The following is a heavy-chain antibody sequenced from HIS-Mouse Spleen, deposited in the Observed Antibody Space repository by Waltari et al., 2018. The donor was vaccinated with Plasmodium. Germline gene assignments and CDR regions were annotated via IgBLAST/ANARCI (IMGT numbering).Heavy chain of an antibody. CDR1: GFTFGSYW. D-gene: IGHD6-13*01. V-gene: IGHV3-7*01. CDR3: ASSWYWYFDL. CDR2: IKQDGSEK. J-gene: IGHJ2*01. Sequence: VELVVSGGGLVQPGGSLRLSCEASGFTFGSYWMSWVRQAPGKGLEWVDNIKQDGSEKYYVDSVKGRFTSSRDNAKNSLYLQMNSLRAEDTAVYYCASSWYWYFDLWGRGTLVTVSS.